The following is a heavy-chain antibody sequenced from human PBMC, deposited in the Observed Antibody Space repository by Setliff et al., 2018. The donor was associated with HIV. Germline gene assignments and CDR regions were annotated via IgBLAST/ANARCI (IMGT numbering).Heavy chain of an antibody. CDR2: IYYSGST. CDR1: GDSISSSSYS. V-gene: IGHV4-39*07. J-gene: IGHJ4*02. CDR3: AARRQGMIAVVIDAYFDP. Sequence: PSETLSLTCTISGDSISSSSYSWGWIRQPPGTGREWIGNIYYSGSTYYNPSLKSRVTISVDTSKNQFSLTLSSVTAADTAVYYGAARRQGMIAVVIDAYFDPWGQGTLVTVSS. D-gene: IGHD3-22*01.